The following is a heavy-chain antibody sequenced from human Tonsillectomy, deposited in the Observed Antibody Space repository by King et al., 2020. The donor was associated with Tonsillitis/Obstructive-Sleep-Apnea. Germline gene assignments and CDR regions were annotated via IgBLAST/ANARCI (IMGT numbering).Heavy chain of an antibody. Sequence: QVQLQESGPGLVKRSETLFLTCTVSGGSISMYYWSWFLQAPGKGLEWIWYINYRGSTHYKPSLKRRVTISVDTSKNQVSLKLSSVTAAYTAVYYCAREIVDTAMVNWFDPWGQGTLVTVSS. D-gene: IGHD5-18*01. CDR3: AREIVDTAMVNWFDP. V-gene: IGHV4-59*01. CDR2: INYRGST. J-gene: IGHJ5*02. CDR1: GGSISMYY.